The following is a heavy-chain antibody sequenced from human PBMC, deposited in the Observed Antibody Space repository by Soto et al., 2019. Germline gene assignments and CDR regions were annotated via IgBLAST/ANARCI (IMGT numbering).Heavy chain of an antibody. CDR1: GFTFSDYA. CDR2: VSHDGRNT. D-gene: IGHD6-19*01. J-gene: IGHJ4*02. Sequence: VQLVESGGGVVQPGRSLRLSCAASGFTFSDYAMHWVREAPGKGLEWVAVVSHDGRNTHYADSVKGRFTISRDSSKNTVSLEMTSLRAEDTAIYYCAKGGRQWLVTSDFNYCGQGALVTVSS. CDR3: AKGGRQWLVTSDFNY. V-gene: IGHV3-30*04.